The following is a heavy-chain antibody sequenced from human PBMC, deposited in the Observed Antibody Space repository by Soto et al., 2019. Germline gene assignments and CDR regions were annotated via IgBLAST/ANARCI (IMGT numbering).Heavy chain of an antibody. CDR1: GGTFSSYA. V-gene: IGHV1-69*10. J-gene: IGHJ6*02. CDR3: SGGYCSGGSCYSPSPPYYYYGMDV. D-gene: IGHD2-15*01. CDR2: IIPILGIA. Sequence: SVKVSCKASGGTFSSYAISWVRQAPGQGLEWMGGIIPILGIANYAQKFQGRVTITADKSTSTAYMELSSLRSEDTAVYYCSGGYCSGGSCYSPSPPYYYYGMDVWGQGTTVTVSS.